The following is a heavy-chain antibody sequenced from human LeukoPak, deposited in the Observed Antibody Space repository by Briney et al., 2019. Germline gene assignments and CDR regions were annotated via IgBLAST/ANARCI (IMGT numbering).Heavy chain of an antibody. CDR3: GKTTAGYSSGQKPAWPVDY. V-gene: IGHV3-23*01. CDR1: GFTVSSNY. CDR2: IFGSGGSP. D-gene: IGHD5-18*01. Sequence: GGSLRLSCAASGFTVSSNYMSWVRQAPGKGLEWIAGIFGSGGSPHYADSVKGRFTISRDNSKNTVYLQINSLRAEDTAVYYCGKTTAGYSSGQKPAWPVDYWGQGTLVTVSS. J-gene: IGHJ4*02.